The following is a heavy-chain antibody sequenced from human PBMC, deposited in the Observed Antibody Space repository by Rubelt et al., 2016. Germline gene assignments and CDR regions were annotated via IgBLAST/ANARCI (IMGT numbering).Heavy chain of an antibody. CDR1: GFTFSTYT. CDR2: ISATGSYI. J-gene: IGHJ6*02. V-gene: IGHV3-21*04. D-gene: IGHD3-3*01. CDR3: TRDLPDFWSAYPMDV. Sequence: GGGLVKPGGSLRLSCAASGFTFSTYTMNWVRQSPGKGLEWVSCISATGSYIYYADSVKGRFTISRDDANNSLYLQMNSLRAEDTAVYYCTRDLPDFWSAYPMDVWGQGTAVTVSS.